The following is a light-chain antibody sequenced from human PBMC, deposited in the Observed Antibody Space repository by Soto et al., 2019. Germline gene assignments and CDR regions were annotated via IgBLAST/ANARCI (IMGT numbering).Light chain of an antibody. Sequence: QSALTQPPSASGSPGHSDTISGPETSSDVGAYRYVSWYQQYPGKAPKLMIYEVTKRPSGVPDRFSGSKSGNTASLTVSGLQAEDEADYYCTSYVGNDIWVFGGGTKLTVL. CDR2: EVT. CDR3: TSYVGNDIWV. J-gene: IGLJ3*02. CDR1: SSDVGAYRY. V-gene: IGLV2-8*01.